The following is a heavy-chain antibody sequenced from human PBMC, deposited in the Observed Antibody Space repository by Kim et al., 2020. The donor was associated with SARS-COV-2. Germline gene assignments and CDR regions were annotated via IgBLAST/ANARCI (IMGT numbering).Heavy chain of an antibody. J-gene: IGHJ6*02. CDR3: ARGADSSSWYFYYYYYYGMDV. D-gene: IGHD6-13*01. CDR1: GGSFSGYY. Sequence: SETLSLTCAVYGGSFSGYYWSWIRQPPGKGLEWIGEINHSGSTNYNPSLKSRVTISVDTSKNQFSLKLSSVTAADTAVYYCARGADSSSWYFYYYYYYGMDVWGQGTTVTVSS. V-gene: IGHV4-34*01. CDR2: INHSGST.